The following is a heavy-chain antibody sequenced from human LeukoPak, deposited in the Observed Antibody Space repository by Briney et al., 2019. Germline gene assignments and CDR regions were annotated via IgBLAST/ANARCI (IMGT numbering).Heavy chain of an antibody. CDR2: ISAYNGNR. V-gene: IGHV1-18*01. Sequence: ASVKVSCKASGYTFTNYGISWVRQAPGQGLEWMGWISAYNGNRNYAQKLQGRVTMTTDTSTSTAYMELRSLRSDDTAVYYCARIQTGTTLGGGHDAFDIWGQGTVVTVSS. D-gene: IGHD1-1*01. J-gene: IGHJ3*02. CDR1: GYTFTNYG. CDR3: ARIQTGTTLGGGHDAFDI.